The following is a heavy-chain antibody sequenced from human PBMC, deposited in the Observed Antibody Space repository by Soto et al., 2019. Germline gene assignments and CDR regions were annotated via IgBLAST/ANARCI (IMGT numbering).Heavy chain of an antibody. J-gene: IGHJ3*02. CDR1: GGSISSGGYY. CDR2: IYYSGST. V-gene: IGHV4-31*03. D-gene: IGHD3-22*01. CDR3: ARRWANYYYDSSGLADI. Sequence: QVQLQESGPGLVKPSQTLSLTCTVSGGSISSGGYYWSWIRQHPGKGLEWIGYIYYSGSTYYNPSLKSRVTISVDPSKNQFSLKLSSVTAADTAVYYCARRWANYYYDSSGLADIWGQGTMVTVSS.